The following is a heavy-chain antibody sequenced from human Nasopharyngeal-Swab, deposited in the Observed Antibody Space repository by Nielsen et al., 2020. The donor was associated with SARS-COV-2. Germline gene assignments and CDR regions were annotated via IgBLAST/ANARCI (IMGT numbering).Heavy chain of an antibody. CDR2: IIPILGIA. CDR1: GYTFTGYY. D-gene: IGHD6-19*01. CDR3: ARERAYSSGLNWFDP. Sequence: SVKVSCKASGYTFTGYYMHWVRQAPGQGLEWMGGIIPILGIANYAQKFQGRVTITADKSTSTAYMELSSLRSEDTAVYYCARERAYSSGLNWFDPWGQGTLVTVSS. V-gene: IGHV1-69*10. J-gene: IGHJ5*02.